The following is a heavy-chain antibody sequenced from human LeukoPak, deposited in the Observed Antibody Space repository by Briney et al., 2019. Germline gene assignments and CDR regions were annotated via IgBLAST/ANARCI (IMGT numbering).Heavy chain of an antibody. Sequence: APVKVSCKASGYTFTSYGISWVRQAPGQGLEWMGWISAYNGNTNYAQKLQGRVTMTTDTSTSTAYMELRSLRSDDTAVYYCSRYHAQYYYYYGMDVWGQGTTVTVSS. CDR1: GYTFTSYG. CDR2: ISAYNGNT. CDR3: SRYHAQYYYYYGMDV. V-gene: IGHV1-18*01. J-gene: IGHJ6*02. D-gene: IGHD1-14*01.